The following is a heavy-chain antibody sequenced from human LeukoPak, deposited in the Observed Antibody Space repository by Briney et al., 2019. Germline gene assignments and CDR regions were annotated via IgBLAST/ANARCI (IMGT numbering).Heavy chain of an antibody. CDR1: GGSITSRSYY. D-gene: IGHD3-22*01. Sequence: PSETLSLTCSVSGGSITSRSYYWGWIRQPPGKGLEWIGEINHSGSTNYNPSLKSRVTISVDTSKNQFSLKLSSVTAADTAVYYCARGYYDSSGYCCNDYWGQGTLVTVSS. J-gene: IGHJ4*02. V-gene: IGHV4-39*07. CDR2: INHSGST. CDR3: ARGYYDSSGYCCNDY.